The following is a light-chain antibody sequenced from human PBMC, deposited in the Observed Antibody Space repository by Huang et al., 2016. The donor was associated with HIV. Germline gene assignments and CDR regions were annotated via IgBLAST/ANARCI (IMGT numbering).Light chain of an antibody. CDR3: QQYDTWPLT. V-gene: IGKV3D-15*01. CDR2: GAS. Sequence: EVVMTQSPATLSVSPGERATLPCRASQSVCTNLAWYQQKPGQAPRLLIYGASTRATGIPARFSGSGSGTEFTLIINSLQSEDFVVYYCQQYDTWPLTFGGGTRVEIK. CDR1: QSVCTN. J-gene: IGKJ4*01.